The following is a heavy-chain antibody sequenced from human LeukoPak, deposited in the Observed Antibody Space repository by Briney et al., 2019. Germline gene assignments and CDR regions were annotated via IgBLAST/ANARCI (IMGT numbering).Heavy chain of an antibody. D-gene: IGHD5-12*01. J-gene: IGHJ5*02. CDR2: INHSGST. Sequence: SETLSLTCAVYGGSFSGYYWSWVRQPPGKGLEWIGEINHSGSTNYNPSLKSRVTISVDTSKNQFSLKLSSVTAADTAVYYCARGGYNSRRDNWFDPWGQGTLVTVSS. CDR3: ARGGYNSRRDNWFDP. V-gene: IGHV4-34*01. CDR1: GGSFSGYY.